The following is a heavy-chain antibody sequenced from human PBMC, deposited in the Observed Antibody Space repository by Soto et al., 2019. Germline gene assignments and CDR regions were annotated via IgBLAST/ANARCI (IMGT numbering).Heavy chain of an antibody. CDR1: GFTFSTYA. V-gene: IGHV3-23*01. J-gene: IGHJ6*02. D-gene: IGHD2-2*01. CDR2: ISGSGGST. CDR3: AKARGGVDCRGTTCYGGMDV. Sequence: GGSLRLSCAASGFTFSTYAMSWVRQAPGKGLEWVSAISGSGGSTYYADPVKGRFTISRDNSKNTLYLQMNSLRDEDTALYYCAKARGGVDCRGTTCYGGMDVWGQGPTVTVSS.